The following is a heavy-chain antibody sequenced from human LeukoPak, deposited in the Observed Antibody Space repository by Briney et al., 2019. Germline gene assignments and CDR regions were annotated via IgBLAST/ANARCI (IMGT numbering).Heavy chain of an antibody. V-gene: IGHV4-34*01. CDR2: INHSGST. D-gene: IGHD4-11*01. CDR1: GGSFSGYY. J-gene: IGHJ4*02. CDR3: ARPRSNYREPYFDY. Sequence: SETLSLTCAVYGGSFSGYYWSWIRQPPGKGLEWIGEINHSGSTNYNPSLKSRVTISVDTSKNQFSLKLSSVTAADTAVYYCARPRSNYREPYFDYWGQGTLVTVSS.